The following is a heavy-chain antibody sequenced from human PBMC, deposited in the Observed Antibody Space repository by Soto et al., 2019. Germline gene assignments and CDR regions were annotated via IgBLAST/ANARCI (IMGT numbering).Heavy chain of an antibody. CDR3: GKVLVGATGHTDSDS. CDR1: GGSIYRSGYY. J-gene: IGHJ4*02. V-gene: IGHV4-39*01. CDR2: IDYNGVT. Sequence: SETLSLTCTVSGGSIYRSGYYWGWIRQPPGRGLEWIGNIDYNGVTYSNPSLKSRVTISRDTSKNQFSLKLTSVTAADTALYYCGKVLVGATGHTDSDSWGPGTLVTVPS. D-gene: IGHD2-15*01.